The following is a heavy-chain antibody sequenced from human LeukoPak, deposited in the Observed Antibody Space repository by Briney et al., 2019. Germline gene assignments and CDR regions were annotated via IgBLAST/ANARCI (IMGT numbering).Heavy chain of an antibody. CDR1: GFTFSSYG. CDR2: ISSSSTYI. Sequence: GGSLRLSCAASGFTFSSYGMNWVRQAPGKGLEWVSSISSSSTYIYYADSVKGRFTISRDNAKNSLYLQMNSLRAEDTAVYYCARAYDILTGYPNNYFDYWGQGTLVTVSS. J-gene: IGHJ4*02. CDR3: ARAYDILTGYPNNYFDY. D-gene: IGHD3-9*01. V-gene: IGHV3-21*01.